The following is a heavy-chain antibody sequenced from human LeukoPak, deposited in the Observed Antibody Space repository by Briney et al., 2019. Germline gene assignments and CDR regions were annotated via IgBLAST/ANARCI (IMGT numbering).Heavy chain of an antibody. Sequence: PSETLSLTCAVYGGSFSGYYWSWIRQPPGKGLEWIGEINHSGSTNYNPSLKSRVTISVDTSQNQFSLKLSSVTAADTAVYYCARLRGVYSGYDSVWGKGTTVTVSS. CDR1: GGSFSGYY. J-gene: IGHJ6*04. D-gene: IGHD5-12*01. V-gene: IGHV4-34*01. CDR2: INHSGST. CDR3: ARLRGVYSGYDSV.